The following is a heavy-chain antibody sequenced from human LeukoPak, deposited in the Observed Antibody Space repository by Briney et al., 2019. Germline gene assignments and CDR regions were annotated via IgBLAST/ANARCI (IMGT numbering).Heavy chain of an antibody. CDR3: ARPSFSGSYHYGMDV. CDR2: IYPGDSDT. V-gene: IGHV5-51*01. Sequence: GESLKISCKGSGYSFTNYWIAWVRQMPGKGLEWMGIIYPGDSDTKYSPSFQGQVTISADKSTSTAYLQWGSLKASDTATYFCARPSFSGSYHYGMDVWGQGTTVTVSS. CDR1: GYSFTNYW. J-gene: IGHJ6*02. D-gene: IGHD3-10*01.